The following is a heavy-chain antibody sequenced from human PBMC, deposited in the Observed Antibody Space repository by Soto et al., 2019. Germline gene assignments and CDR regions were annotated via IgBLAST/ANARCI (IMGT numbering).Heavy chain of an antibody. Sequence: QAQLVESGGGVVQPGRSLTVSCAASGFTFSNYHMHWVHQAPGKGLEWVAVIWFDGGNKYYADSVKGRFTISRDNSKNTLYLQMNSLRAEDTAIYYCARDDYGQDCWGQGTLVTVSS. CDR1: GFTFSNYH. CDR3: ARDDYGQDC. CDR2: IWFDGGNK. J-gene: IGHJ4*02. D-gene: IGHD4-17*01. V-gene: IGHV3-33*01.